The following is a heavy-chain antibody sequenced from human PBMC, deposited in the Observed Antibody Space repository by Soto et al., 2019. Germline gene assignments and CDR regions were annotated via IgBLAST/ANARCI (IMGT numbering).Heavy chain of an antibody. CDR2: ISYDGSNK. CDR3: ARDQSSSSERSGGMDV. D-gene: IGHD6-6*01. Sequence: QVQLVESGGGVVQPGRSLRLSCAASGFTFSSYAMHWVRQAPGKGLEWVAVISYDGSNKYYADSVKGRFTISRDNSKNTLYLQMNSLRAEDTAVYYCARDQSSSSERSGGMDVWGQGTTVTVSS. CDR1: GFTFSSYA. J-gene: IGHJ6*02. V-gene: IGHV3-30-3*01.